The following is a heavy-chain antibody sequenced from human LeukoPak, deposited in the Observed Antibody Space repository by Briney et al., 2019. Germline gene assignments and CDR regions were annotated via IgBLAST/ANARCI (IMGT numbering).Heavy chain of an antibody. V-gene: IGHV1-46*01. CDR3: ARAPRHSSTMLDY. Sequence: ASVKVYCKASGYNFTGYWIQWARQAPGQGLEWVALINSNDGSTTNAPKFQGRVTVTRDTSTSTVYMDLRSLTSDDTAVYYCARAPRHSSTMLDYWGQGTLVTVSS. J-gene: IGHJ4*02. D-gene: IGHD6-13*01. CDR1: GYNFTGYW. CDR2: INSNDGST.